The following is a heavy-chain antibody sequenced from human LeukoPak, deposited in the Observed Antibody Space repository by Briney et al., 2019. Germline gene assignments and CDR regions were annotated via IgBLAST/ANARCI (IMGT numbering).Heavy chain of an antibody. Sequence: GGSLRLSCAASGFTFSSYAMNWVRQAPGKGLEWVSAVRGSDAGTSYADSVKGRFTISRDNSKNTLYLQMNSMRAEDTAVYYCAKNRGGSYYSGSDYWGQGTLVTVSS. CDR3: AKNRGGSYYSGSDY. V-gene: IGHV3-23*01. D-gene: IGHD1-26*01. J-gene: IGHJ4*02. CDR1: GFTFSSYA. CDR2: VRGSDAGT.